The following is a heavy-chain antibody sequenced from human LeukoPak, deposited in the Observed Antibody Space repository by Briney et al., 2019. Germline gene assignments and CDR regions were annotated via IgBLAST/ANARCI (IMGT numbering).Heavy chain of an antibody. D-gene: IGHD2-15*01. CDR1: GFTFSSYA. Sequence: GGSLRLSCAASGFTFSSYAMSWVRQAPGKGLEWVSAISGSGGSTYYADSVKGRFTISRDNSKNTLYLQMNSLRAEDTAVYYCAKDGYCSGGSCYIYYGMDVWGQGTTVTVSS. CDR2: ISGSGGST. CDR3: AKDGYCSGGSCYIYYGMDV. J-gene: IGHJ6*02. V-gene: IGHV3-23*01.